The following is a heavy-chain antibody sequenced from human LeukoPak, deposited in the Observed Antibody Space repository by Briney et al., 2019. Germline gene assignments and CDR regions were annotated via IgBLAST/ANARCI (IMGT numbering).Heavy chain of an antibody. V-gene: IGHV1-69*13. CDR3: AAPGGRFLEWLLNPPFDY. J-gene: IGHJ4*02. CDR1: GGTFSSYA. D-gene: IGHD3-3*01. CDR2: IIPIFGTA. Sequence: SVKVSCKASGGTFSSYAISWVRQAPGQGLEWMGGIIPIFGTANYAQKFQGRVTITADESTSTAYMELSSLRSEDTAVYYCAAPGGRFLEWLLNPPFDYWDQGTLVTVSS.